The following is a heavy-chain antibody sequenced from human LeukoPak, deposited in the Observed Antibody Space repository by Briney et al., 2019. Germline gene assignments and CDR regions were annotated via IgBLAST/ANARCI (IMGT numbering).Heavy chain of an antibody. CDR1: GSTFSSYA. V-gene: IGHV3-30-3*01. CDR3: ARDKSGILPLYYFDY. Sequence: GGSLRLSCAASGSTFSSYAMHWVRQAPGKGLEWVAVISYDGSNKYYADSVKGRFTISRDNSKNTLYLQMNSLRAEDTAVYYCARDKSGILPLYYFDYWGQGTLVTVSS. J-gene: IGHJ4*02. D-gene: IGHD2-21*01. CDR2: ISYDGSNK.